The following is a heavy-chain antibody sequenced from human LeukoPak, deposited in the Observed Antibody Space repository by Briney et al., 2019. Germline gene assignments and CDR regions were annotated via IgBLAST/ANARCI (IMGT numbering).Heavy chain of an antibody. CDR1: GSTFGDYA. CDR3: TRERDYTDEY. J-gene: IGHJ4*02. V-gene: IGHV3-49*03. CDR2: IRGKGSGGST. Sequence: GGSLRLSCTGSGSTFGDYAMSWFRQAPGKGLEWVGLIRGKGSGGSTEYAASVKGRFTISRDDSRSMAYLQMDGLRTEDTAVYYCTRERDYTDEYWGQGTLVTVSS. D-gene: IGHD4-11*01.